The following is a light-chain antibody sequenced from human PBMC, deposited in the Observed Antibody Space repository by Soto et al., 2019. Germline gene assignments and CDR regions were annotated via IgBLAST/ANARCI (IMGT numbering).Light chain of an antibody. CDR3: CSYAGSYTV. V-gene: IGLV2-11*01. J-gene: IGLJ3*02. CDR1: SSDVGGYNY. Sequence: QSVLTQPRSVSGSPGQSVTISCTGTSSDVGGYNYVSWYQQHPGKAPKLMIYDVSKRPSGVPVRFSGSKSGNTASLSISGLQAEDEADYYCCSYAGSYTVFGGGTQVTVL. CDR2: DVS.